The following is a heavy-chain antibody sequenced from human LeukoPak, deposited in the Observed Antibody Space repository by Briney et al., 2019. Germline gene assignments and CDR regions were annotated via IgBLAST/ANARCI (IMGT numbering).Heavy chain of an antibody. CDR3: ARGGGSYYWGAFDI. D-gene: IGHD1-26*01. V-gene: IGHV4-61*01. CDR1: GGSVSSGSYY. Sequence: PSETLSLTCTVSGGSVSSGSYYWSWIRQPPGKGLEWIGYIYCSGSTNYNPSLKSRVTISVDTSKNQFSLKLSSVTAADTAVYYCARGGGSYYWGAFDIWGQGTMVTVSS. J-gene: IGHJ3*02. CDR2: IYCSGST.